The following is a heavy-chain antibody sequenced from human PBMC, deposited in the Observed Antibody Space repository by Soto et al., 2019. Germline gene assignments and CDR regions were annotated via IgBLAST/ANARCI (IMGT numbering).Heavy chain of an antibody. Sequence: QVQLQESGPGLVKPSQTLSLTCTVSGGSINSGDYYWSWIRQPPGKGLEWIGYISYSGTTYYKPSLRSRITISLDTSKNQFSLRLASVTAADTAVYYCARTNYDYVGGSYRFDYWGQGTLVTVSS. V-gene: IGHV4-30-4*01. CDR1: GGSINSGDYY. J-gene: IGHJ4*02. CDR2: ISYSGTT. D-gene: IGHD3-16*02. CDR3: ARTNYDYVGGSYRFDY.